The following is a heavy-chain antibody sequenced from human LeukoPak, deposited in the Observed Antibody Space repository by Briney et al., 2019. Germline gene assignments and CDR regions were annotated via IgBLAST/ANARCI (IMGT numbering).Heavy chain of an antibody. D-gene: IGHD2-15*01. Sequence: ASVKVSCKAFGYTFTGYYIHWVRQAPGQGPEWMGWINPNSGGTNYAQKFQGRVAMTRDTSITTVYMELSRLRSNDTAVFYCARGFAAALGYFDFWGQGTLVTVSS. J-gene: IGHJ4*02. V-gene: IGHV1-2*02. CDR1: GYTFTGYY. CDR3: ARGFAAALGYFDF. CDR2: INPNSGGT.